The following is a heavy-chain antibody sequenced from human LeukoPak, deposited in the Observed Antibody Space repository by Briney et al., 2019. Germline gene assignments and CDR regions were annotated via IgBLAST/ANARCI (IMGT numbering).Heavy chain of an antibody. J-gene: IGHJ4*02. D-gene: IGHD5-12*01. CDR1: GGSISGYY. V-gene: IGHV4-59*01. Sequence: SETLSLTCAVYGGSISGYYWSWIRQPPGKGLEWIGYIYYSGSTNYNPSLKSRVTISVDTSKNQFSLKLSSVTAADTAVYYCARAGEYSPVDYWGQGTLVTVSS. CDR2: IYYSGST. CDR3: ARAGEYSPVDY.